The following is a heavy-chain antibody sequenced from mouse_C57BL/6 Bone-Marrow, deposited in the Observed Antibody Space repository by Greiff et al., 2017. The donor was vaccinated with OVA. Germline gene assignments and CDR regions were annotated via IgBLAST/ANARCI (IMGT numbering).Heavy chain of an antibody. J-gene: IGHJ3*01. CDR2: IDPSDSYT. CDR3: ARERLQPFAY. V-gene: IGHV1-69*01. D-gene: IGHD2-13*01. Sequence: VQLQQPGAELVMPGASVKLSCKASGYTFTSYWMPWVKQRPGQGLEWIGAIDPSDSYTNYNQKFKGKSTLTVDKSSSTAYMQLSSLTSEDSAVYYCARERLQPFAYWGQGTLVTVSA. CDR1: GYTFTSYW.